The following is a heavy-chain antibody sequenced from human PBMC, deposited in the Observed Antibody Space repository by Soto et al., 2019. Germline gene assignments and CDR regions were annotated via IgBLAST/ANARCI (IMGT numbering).Heavy chain of an antibody. CDR2: INPNSGGT. V-gene: IGHV1-2*04. CDR3: ARLNSYDFWSGYDYGMDV. Sequence: GASVKVSCKASGYTFTGYYMHWARQAPGQGLEWMGWINPNSGGTNYAQKFQGWVTMTRDTSISTAYMELSRLRSDDTAVYYCARLNSYDFWSGYDYGMDVWGQGTTVTVSS. D-gene: IGHD3-3*01. J-gene: IGHJ6*02. CDR1: GYTFTGYY.